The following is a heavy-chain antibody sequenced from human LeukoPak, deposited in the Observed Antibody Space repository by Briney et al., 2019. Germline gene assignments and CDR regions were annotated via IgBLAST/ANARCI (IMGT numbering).Heavy chain of an antibody. CDR1: GYTFTSYG. Sequence: ASVKVSCKASGYTFTSYGISWVRQAPGQGLEWMGWISAYNGNTNYAQKLQGRVTMTTDTSTSTAYMELRSLRSDDTAVYYCARYYYDSSGYCYFDYWGQGTLVTVSS. D-gene: IGHD3-22*01. J-gene: IGHJ4*02. CDR3: ARYYYDSSGYCYFDY. CDR2: ISAYNGNT. V-gene: IGHV1-18*01.